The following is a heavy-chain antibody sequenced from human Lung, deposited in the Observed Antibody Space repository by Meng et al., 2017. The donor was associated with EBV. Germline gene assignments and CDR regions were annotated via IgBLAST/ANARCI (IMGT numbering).Heavy chain of an antibody. CDR3: AHQWSGTYFDY. Sequence: QIVVKWSGATLAGPTQTLTRTCSCYGFTISAIGGGVRGTRQAPGKALGLLAYIYWNDDEQYSQSLMSRLTITKDTTKNQEVRTMTNMDPVDKATYYCAHQWSGTYFDYWGQGTLVTVSS. CDR1: GFTISAIGGG. D-gene: IGHD3-3*01. CDR2: IYWNDDE. V-gene: IGHV2-5*01. J-gene: IGHJ4*02.